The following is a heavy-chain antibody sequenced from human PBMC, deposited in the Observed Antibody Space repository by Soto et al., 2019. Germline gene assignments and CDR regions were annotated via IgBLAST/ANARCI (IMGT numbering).Heavy chain of an antibody. V-gene: IGHV3-23*01. Sequence: EVQLLESGGGLVQPGGSLRLSCAASGFTFSTYAMNWVRQAPGNGREWVSAISGSGGSIHYADSVKGRFTISRDNSKNTLYLQMNSLRDEDTAVYHCVKGYWKGDVWGQGTTVTVSS. CDR2: ISGSGGSI. D-gene: IGHD1-1*01. CDR1: GFTFSTYA. J-gene: IGHJ6*02. CDR3: VKGYWKGDV.